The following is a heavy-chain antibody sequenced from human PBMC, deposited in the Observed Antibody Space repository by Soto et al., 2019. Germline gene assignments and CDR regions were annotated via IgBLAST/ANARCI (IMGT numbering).Heavy chain of an antibody. V-gene: IGHV1-2*02. D-gene: IGHD3-22*01. J-gene: IGHJ3*02. CDR2: INPKIGGT. CDR3: ATDRVGFDM. CDR1: RYIFTVYD. Sequence: ASVKVSCKASRYIFTVYDIHLVRQAPGQGLEWMGWINPKIGGTKYAEKFQGRVSMTGDKSITTAYLELSSLKSDDTAVYYCATDRVGFDMWGKGKKVTVSS.